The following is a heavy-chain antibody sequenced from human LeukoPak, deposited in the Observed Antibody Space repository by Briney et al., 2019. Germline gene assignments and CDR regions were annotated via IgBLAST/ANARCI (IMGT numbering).Heavy chain of an antibody. J-gene: IGHJ5*02. V-gene: IGHV1-46*01. D-gene: IGHD3-10*01. CDR1: GYTFTSYY. CDR2: INPSGGST. CDR3: ARGGDLWFGELSYLDP. Sequence: GASVKVSCKASGYTFTSYYMHWVRQAPGQGLEWMGIINPSGGSTSYAQKFQGRVTMTRDTSTSTVYMELSSLRSEDTAVYYCARGGDLWFGELSYLDPWGQGTLVTVSS.